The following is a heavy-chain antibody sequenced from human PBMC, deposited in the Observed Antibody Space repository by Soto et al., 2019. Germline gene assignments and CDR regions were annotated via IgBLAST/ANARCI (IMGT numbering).Heavy chain of an antibody. CDR1: GGSFRGYF. V-gene: IGHV4-34*01. Sequence: ASETLSLTCAVYGGSFRGYFWSWIRQSPAKGLEWIGEINDSGNTYYNPSFKSRLTISVDTSTSQISLRLTSVTAADSAVYYCQGGDFWGQGTRVTVSS. CDR3: QGGDF. CDR2: INDSGNT. D-gene: IGHD3-16*01. J-gene: IGHJ4*02.